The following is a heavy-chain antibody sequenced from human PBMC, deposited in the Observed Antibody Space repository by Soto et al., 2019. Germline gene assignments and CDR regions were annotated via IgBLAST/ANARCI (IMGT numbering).Heavy chain of an antibody. CDR2: ISYDGSNK. CDR1: GFTFSSYA. V-gene: IGHV3-30-3*01. Sequence: GGSLRLSCAASGFTFSSYAMHWVRQAPGKGLEWVAVISYDGSNKYYADSVKGRFTISRDNSKNTLYLQMNSLRAEDTAVYYCARDSSGYYYGFGAFDIWGQGTMVTVS. J-gene: IGHJ3*02. CDR3: ARDSSGYYYGFGAFDI. D-gene: IGHD3-22*01.